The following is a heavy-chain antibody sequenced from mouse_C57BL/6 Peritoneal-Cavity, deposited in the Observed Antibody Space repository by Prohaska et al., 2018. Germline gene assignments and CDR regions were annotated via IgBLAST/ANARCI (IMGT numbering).Heavy chain of an antibody. CDR3: VRKPCFEGYYDV. CDR2: IDTSSGHA. CDR1: GYTFTSYW. Sequence: QVQLQQPGAELVMPGASVKLSCKASGYTFTSYWLHWVKQRPEQGLDWIGEIDTSSGHANYNQRFKVKSTLTVDKSSSTADMQLRSLTSEDSAVYYYVRKPCFEGYYDVWGTGTTVTVSS. D-gene: IGHD1-1*01. V-gene: IGHV1-69*01. J-gene: IGHJ1*03.